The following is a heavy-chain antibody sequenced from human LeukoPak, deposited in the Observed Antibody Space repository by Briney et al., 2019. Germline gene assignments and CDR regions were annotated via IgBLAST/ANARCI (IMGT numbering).Heavy chain of an antibody. V-gene: IGHV3-7*01. J-gene: IGHJ5*02. Sequence: GRSLRLSCAASGFTFSRHGMHWVRQAPGKGLEWVATIKPDGSAQYYVDSVKGRFTISRDNAKNSLFLQINSLRAEDTAVYYCANGGTYSSGPWGQGTLVTVSS. CDR2: IKPDGSAQ. CDR3: ANGGTYSSGP. D-gene: IGHD3-22*01. CDR1: GFTFSRHG.